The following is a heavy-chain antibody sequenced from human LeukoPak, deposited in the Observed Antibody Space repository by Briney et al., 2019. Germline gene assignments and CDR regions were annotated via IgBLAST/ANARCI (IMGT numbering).Heavy chain of an antibody. V-gene: IGHV3-49*04. D-gene: IGHD2-8*01. CDR1: GFTFGDYA. Sequence: GGSLRLSCTASGFTFGDYAMSWVRQAPGKGLEWVGFIRSKAYGGTTEYAASVKGRFTISRDDSKSIAYLQMNSLKTEDTAVYYCTRILYPVYCFDPWGQGTLVTVSS. CDR3: TRILYPVYCFDP. J-gene: IGHJ5*02. CDR2: IRSKAYGGTT.